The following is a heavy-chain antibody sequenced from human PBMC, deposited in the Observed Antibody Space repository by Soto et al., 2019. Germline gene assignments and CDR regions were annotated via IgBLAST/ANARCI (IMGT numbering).Heavy chain of an antibody. J-gene: IGHJ6*02. V-gene: IGHV1-18*01. CDR2: ISAYNGNT. Sequence: ASVKVSCKASGYTFTSYGISWVRQAPGQGLEWMGWISAYNGNTNYAQKLQGRVIMTTDTSTSTAYMELRSLRSDDTAVYYCARDPQNNYYYYYGMDVWGQGTTVTVSS. CDR1: GYTFTSYG. CDR3: ARDPQNNYYYYYGMDV.